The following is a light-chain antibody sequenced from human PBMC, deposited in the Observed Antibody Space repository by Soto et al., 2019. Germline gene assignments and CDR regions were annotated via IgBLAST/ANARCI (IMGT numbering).Light chain of an antibody. CDR2: DAS. V-gene: IGKV3-11*01. CDR1: QSVTTY. J-gene: IGKJ5*01. Sequence: EIVLTQSPGTLSLSPGEGATLSCRASQSVTTYLAWYQQKPGQAPRLLIYDASTRATGIPARFSGSGSGTDFTLTISSLEPEDFALYYCQQRSNWPPLITYGQGTRLEIK. CDR3: QQRSNWPPLIT.